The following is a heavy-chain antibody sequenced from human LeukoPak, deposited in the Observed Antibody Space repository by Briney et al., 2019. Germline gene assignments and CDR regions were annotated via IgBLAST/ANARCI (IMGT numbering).Heavy chain of an antibody. CDR3: ESMIVVVPTDWYFDL. Sequence: SETLSHTCTVSHYSIIRNYYWGWIRQPPGKGLEWIGSIYHSGSTYYKQSLKSRVTISVDSSKNQYSLKLTSVTAADTAVYYCESMIVVVPTDWYFDLWGRGKLVTVSS. D-gene: IGHD3-22*01. J-gene: IGHJ2*01. V-gene: IGHV4-38-2*02. CDR1: HYSIIRNYY. CDR2: IYHSGST.